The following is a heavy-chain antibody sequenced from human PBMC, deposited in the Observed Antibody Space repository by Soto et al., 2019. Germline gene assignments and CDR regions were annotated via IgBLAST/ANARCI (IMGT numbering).Heavy chain of an antibody. CDR3: ARDPYGSGKSPFHSHHLLDY. CDR2: ISAYNGNT. V-gene: IGHV1-18*01. D-gene: IGHD3-10*01. CDR1: GYTFTSYG. Sequence: ASVKVSCKASGYTFTSYGISWVRQAPGQGLEWMGWISAYNGNTNYAQKLQGRVTMTTDTSTSTAYMELRSLRSDDTAVYYCARDPYGSGKSPFHSHHLLDYWGQGTLVTVSS. J-gene: IGHJ4*02.